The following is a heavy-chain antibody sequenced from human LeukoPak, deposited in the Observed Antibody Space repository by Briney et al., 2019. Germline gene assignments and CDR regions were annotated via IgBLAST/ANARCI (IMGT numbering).Heavy chain of an antibody. Sequence: PGGSLRVSCAASGFTFNNAWMAWVRQVPGKGLERIGGIKTKTDGGTTDYAAPVKGRFTISRDDSKNTLYLQMNSLKIDDTAVYYCATDLRWELQFTLEYWGQGTLVTVSS. J-gene: IGHJ4*02. CDR2: IKTKTDGGTT. V-gene: IGHV3-15*05. D-gene: IGHD1-26*01. CDR1: GFTFNNAW. CDR3: ATDLRWELQFTLEY.